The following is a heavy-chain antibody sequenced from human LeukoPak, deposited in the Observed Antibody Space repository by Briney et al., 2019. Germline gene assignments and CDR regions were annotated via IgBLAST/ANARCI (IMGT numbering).Heavy chain of an antibody. CDR2: ISSSSSTI. CDR3: ARDRGIAAAGTGY. V-gene: IGHV3-48*01. D-gene: IGHD6-13*01. J-gene: IGHJ4*02. CDR1: GFTFSSYS. Sequence: GGSLRLSCGASGFTFSSYSMNWVRQAPGKGLEWVSYISSSSSTIYYADSVKGRFTISRDNAKNSLYLQMNSLRAEDTAVYYCARDRGIAAAGTGYWGQGTLVTVSS.